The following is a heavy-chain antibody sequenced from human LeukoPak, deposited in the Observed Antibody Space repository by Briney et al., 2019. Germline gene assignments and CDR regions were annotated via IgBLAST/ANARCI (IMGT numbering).Heavy chain of an antibody. V-gene: IGHV1-2*02. CDR3: ARDSGYCSSTSCYDWFDP. CDR1: GYTFTGYY. CDR2: INPNSGGT. D-gene: IGHD2-2*01. Sequence: ASVKVSCTASGYTFTGYYMHWVRQAPGQGVEWMGWINPNSGGTNYAQKFQGRVTMTRDTSISTAYMELSRLRSDDTAVYYCARDSGYCSSTSCYDWFDPWGQGTLVTVSS. J-gene: IGHJ5*02.